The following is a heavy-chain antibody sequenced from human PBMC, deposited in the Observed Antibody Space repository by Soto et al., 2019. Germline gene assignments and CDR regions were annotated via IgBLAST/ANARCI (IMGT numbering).Heavy chain of an antibody. J-gene: IGHJ6*03. CDR3: ARDRSSGAGGDP. V-gene: IGHV4-38-2*02. D-gene: IGHD6-19*01. Sequence: SETLSLTCAVSGYSITDANYWAWIRQPPGKGLEWIGNIHPGGNSYYNPSLKSRVTISVDTSKNQLSLNLNSVTAADTAVDYCARDRSSGAGGDPGGNGT. CDR1: GYSITDANY. CDR2: IHPGGNS.